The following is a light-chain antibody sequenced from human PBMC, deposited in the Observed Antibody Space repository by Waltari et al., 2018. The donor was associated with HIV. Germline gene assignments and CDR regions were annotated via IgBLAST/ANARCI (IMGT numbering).Light chain of an antibody. J-gene: IGLJ2*01. Sequence: QSALTQSASVSGSPGQSITIACTGTSRAVGGYNYVFRYQHHPGKAPKLMIYDVSNRPSGVSNRFSGSKSGNTASLTISGLQAGDEADYYCNSYTTSSTLHVVFGGGTKLTVL. CDR2: DVS. V-gene: IGLV2-14*03. CDR3: NSYTTSSTLHVV. CDR1: SRAVGGYNY.